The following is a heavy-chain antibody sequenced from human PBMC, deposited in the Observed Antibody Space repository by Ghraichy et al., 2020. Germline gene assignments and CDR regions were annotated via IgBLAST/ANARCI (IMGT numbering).Heavy chain of an antibody. Sequence: SETLSLTCAVYGGSFSGYYWSWIRQPPGKGLEWIGEINHSGSTNYNPSLKSRVTISVDTSKNQFSLKLSSVTAADTAVYYCARGRICTGGVCYKKGGWFDPWGQGTLVTVSS. V-gene: IGHV4-34*01. CDR3: ARGRICTGGVCYKKGGWFDP. CDR1: GGSFSGYY. D-gene: IGHD2-8*02. J-gene: IGHJ5*02. CDR2: INHSGST.